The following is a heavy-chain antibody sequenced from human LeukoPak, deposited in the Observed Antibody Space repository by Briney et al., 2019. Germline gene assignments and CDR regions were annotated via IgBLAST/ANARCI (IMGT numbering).Heavy chain of an antibody. Sequence: PSETLSLTCTVSGYSISSGYYWGWIRQPPGKGLEWIGSIYHSGSTYYNPSLKSRVTISVDTSKNQFSLKLSSVTAADTAVYYCARGHYGSGRYLYYFDYWGQGTLVTVSS. CDR2: IYHSGST. CDR1: GYSISSGYY. J-gene: IGHJ4*02. V-gene: IGHV4-38-2*02. CDR3: ARGHYGSGRYLYYFDY. D-gene: IGHD3-10*01.